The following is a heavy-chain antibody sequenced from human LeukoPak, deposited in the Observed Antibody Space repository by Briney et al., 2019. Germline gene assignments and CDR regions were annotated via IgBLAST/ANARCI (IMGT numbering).Heavy chain of an antibody. Sequence: SETLSLTCGVSGGSIKTYNYYWAWIRQPPGKGLEWLATIYYNGNTYYNPSLKSRVIISVDSSRNHFSLKLNSVTAADTAVYYRARHRTQTVVSATMRAFDIWGQGTMVIVSS. CDR3: ARHRTQTVVSATMRAFDI. CDR2: IYYNGNT. CDR1: GGSIKTYNYY. J-gene: IGHJ3*02. D-gene: IGHD2-21*02. V-gene: IGHV4-39*01.